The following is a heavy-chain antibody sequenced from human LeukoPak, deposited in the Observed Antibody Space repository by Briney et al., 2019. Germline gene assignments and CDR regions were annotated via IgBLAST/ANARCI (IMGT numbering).Heavy chain of an antibody. Sequence: GGSLRLSCAASGFTFSNAWMSWVRQAPGKGLEWVGRIKSKTHGGITDYAAPVNGRFTTSRDDSENMLYLQMNSLKTEDTAVYYCTTSFAPGIDYWGQGTLVTVSS. J-gene: IGHJ4*02. CDR1: GFTFSNAW. CDR3: TTSFAPGIDY. CDR2: IKSKTHGGIT. D-gene: IGHD3-3*02. V-gene: IGHV3-15*01.